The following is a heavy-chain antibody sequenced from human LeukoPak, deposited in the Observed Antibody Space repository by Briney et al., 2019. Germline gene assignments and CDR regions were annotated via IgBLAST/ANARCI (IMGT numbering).Heavy chain of an antibody. CDR1: GGSISPYY. CDR2: ILYSGTT. V-gene: IGHV4-59*01. Sequence: SETLSPTYTVSGGSISPYYWSWIRQTPGKGLEWIGYILYSGTTTNYNPSLKSRVTISVDTSKNQFSLKLSSVTAADTAVYYCARVGDWNDLVYWGQGTLVTVSS. J-gene: IGHJ4*02. D-gene: IGHD1-1*01. CDR3: ARVGDWNDLVY.